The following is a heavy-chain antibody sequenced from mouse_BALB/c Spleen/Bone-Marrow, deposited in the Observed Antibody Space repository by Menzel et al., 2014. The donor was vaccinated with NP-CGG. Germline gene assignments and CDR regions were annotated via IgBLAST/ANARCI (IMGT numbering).Heavy chain of an antibody. Sequence: QVQLQQPGAELVKPGASVKLSCKASGYTFTSYWMHWVKQRPGQGLEWIREIDPSDSYTNYNQKFKGKATLTVDKSSSTAYMQLSSLTSEDSAVYYCARSRGYYDYWYFDVWGAGTTVTVSS. CDR2: IDPSDSYT. J-gene: IGHJ1*01. CDR3: ARSRGYYDYWYFDV. D-gene: IGHD2-4*01. V-gene: IGHV1-69*02. CDR1: GYTFTSYW.